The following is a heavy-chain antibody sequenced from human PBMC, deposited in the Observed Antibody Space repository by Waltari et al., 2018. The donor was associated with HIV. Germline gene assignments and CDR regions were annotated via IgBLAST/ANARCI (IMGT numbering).Heavy chain of an antibody. Sequence: QITLKESGPALVKPTETFTLTCSFSGFSLNTIGLVVGLIRKPPVKALEWLAIIYWHDEKRYSPSLDRRLSITKDTDKNQVVVRMTDMDPVDTATYFCAHSLGTGAVYFDYWGQGTLVAVSS. CDR2: IYWHDEK. J-gene: IGHJ4*02. CDR3: AHSLGTGAVYFDY. CDR1: GFSLNTIGLV. V-gene: IGHV2-5*01. D-gene: IGHD2-8*01.